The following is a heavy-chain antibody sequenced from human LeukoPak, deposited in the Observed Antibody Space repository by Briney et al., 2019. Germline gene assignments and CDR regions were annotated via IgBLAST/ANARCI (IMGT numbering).Heavy chain of an antibody. CDR1: GFSSSSYA. J-gene: IGHJ4*02. CDR2: ISYDGGNK. D-gene: IGHD2-15*01. V-gene: IGHV3-30-3*01. Sequence: QPGGSLRPSCAASGFSSSSYAVHWVRQPPNKGLEWVAVISYDGGNKYYADSVKGRFTISRDNSKNTLYLQMNSLRAEDTAVYYCARDATPYCSGGSRYSIDYWGQGTLVTVSS. CDR3: ARDATPYCSGGSRYSIDY.